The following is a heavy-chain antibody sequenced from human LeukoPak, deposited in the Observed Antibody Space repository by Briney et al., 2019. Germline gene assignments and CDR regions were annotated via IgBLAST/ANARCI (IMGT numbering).Heavy chain of an antibody. CDR3: ARINGELHQYYFDY. V-gene: IGHV1-18*01. J-gene: IGHJ4*02. CDR1: GYTFTSYG. D-gene: IGHD3-10*01. CDR2: ISAYNGNT. Sequence: ASVKVSCKASGYTFTSYGISWVRQAPGQGLEWMGWISAYNGNTNYAQKLQGRVTMTTDTSTNTAYMELRSLRSDDTAVYYCARINGELHQYYFDYWGQGTLVTVSS.